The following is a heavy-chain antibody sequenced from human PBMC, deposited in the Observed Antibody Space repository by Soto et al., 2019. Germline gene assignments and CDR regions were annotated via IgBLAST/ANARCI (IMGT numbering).Heavy chain of an antibody. Sequence: QVQLQESGPGLVKPSETLSLTCTVSGGSISSYYWSWIRQPPGKGLEWIGYIYYSGSTNYNPSLKSRVTISVDTSKNQFSLKLSSVTAADTAVYYCARGGSGWYGAWFDPWGQGTLVTVSS. V-gene: IGHV4-59*01. J-gene: IGHJ5*02. CDR1: GGSISSYY. CDR3: ARGGSGWYGAWFDP. CDR2: IYYSGST. D-gene: IGHD6-19*01.